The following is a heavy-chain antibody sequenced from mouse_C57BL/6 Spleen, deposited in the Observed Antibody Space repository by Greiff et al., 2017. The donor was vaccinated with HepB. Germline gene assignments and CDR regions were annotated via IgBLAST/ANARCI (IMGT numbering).Heavy chain of an antibody. CDR1: GFSLTSYG. V-gene: IGHV2-2*01. J-gene: IGHJ4*01. Sequence: QVHVKQSGPGLVQPSQSLSITCTVSGFSLTSYGVHWVRQSPGKGLEWLGVIWSGGSTDYNAAFISRLSISKDNSKSQVFFKMNSLQADDTAIYYCARRDYDENYAMDYWGQGTSVTVSS. CDR3: ARRDYDENYAMDY. CDR2: IWSGGST. D-gene: IGHD2-4*01.